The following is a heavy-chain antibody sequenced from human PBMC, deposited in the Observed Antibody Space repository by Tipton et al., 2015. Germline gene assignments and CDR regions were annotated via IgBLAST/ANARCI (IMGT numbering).Heavy chain of an antibody. V-gene: IGHV4-61*01. CDR3: ARARGRHGGLFDS. D-gene: IGHD4-23*01. Sequence: LKLSCTVSGGSVSTSNYYWGWIRQSPGKGLEWIGYISYSGSTNYNPSLKSRVTISVDTSKTQFSLKMSSVTASDTAVYYCARARGRHGGLFDSWGQGILVTVSS. CDR2: ISYSGST. CDR1: GGSVSTSNYY. J-gene: IGHJ4*02.